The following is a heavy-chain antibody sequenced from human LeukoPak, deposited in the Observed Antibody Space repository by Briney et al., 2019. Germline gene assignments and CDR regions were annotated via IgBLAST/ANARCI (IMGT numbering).Heavy chain of an antibody. V-gene: IGHV4-38-2*02. CDR2: IYHSGST. CDR3: ARDSGYYDSSGYIGY. D-gene: IGHD3-22*01. J-gene: IGHJ4*02. Sequence: PSETLSLTCTVSGGSISSYYWSWIRQPPGKGLEWIGSIYHSGSTYYNPSLKSRVTISVDTSKNQFSLKLSSVTAADTAVYYCARDSGYYDSSGYIGYWGQGTLVTVSS. CDR1: GGSISSYY.